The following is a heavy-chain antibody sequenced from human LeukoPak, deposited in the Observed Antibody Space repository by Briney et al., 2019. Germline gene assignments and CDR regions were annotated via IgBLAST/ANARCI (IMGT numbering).Heavy chain of an antibody. CDR2: ISAYNGNT. CDR1: GYTFTSYG. J-gene: IGHJ6*03. Sequence: ASVKVSCKASGYTFTSYGISWVRQAPGQGLEWMGWISAYNGNTNYAQKLQGRVTMTTDTSTSTAFMELRSLRSDDTAVYYCARGYSGSYYNYYYYMDVWGKGTTVTISS. D-gene: IGHD1-26*01. CDR3: ARGYSGSYYNYYYYMDV. V-gene: IGHV1-18*01.